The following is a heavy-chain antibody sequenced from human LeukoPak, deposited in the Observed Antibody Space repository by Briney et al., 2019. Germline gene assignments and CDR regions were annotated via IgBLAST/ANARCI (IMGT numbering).Heavy chain of an antibody. J-gene: IGHJ4*02. V-gene: IGHV3-66*01. Sequence: GGSLRLSCAASGFTVSSNYMSWVRQAPGKGLEWVSVIYSGGSTYYADSVKGRFTISRDNSKNTLYLQMSSLRAEDTAVYYCARAGSTIPYFDYWGQGTLVTVSS. CDR2: IYSGGST. CDR3: ARAGSTIPYFDY. D-gene: IGHD2-2*01. CDR1: GFTVSSNY.